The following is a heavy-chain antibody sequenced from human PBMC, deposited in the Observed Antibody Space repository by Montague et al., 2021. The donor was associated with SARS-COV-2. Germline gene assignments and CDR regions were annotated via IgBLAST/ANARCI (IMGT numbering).Heavy chain of an antibody. CDR3: ARSPEPMIILIITSLNWYFDL. V-gene: IGHV4-31*03. D-gene: IGHD3-22*01. CDR1: GGSISSGGYY. J-gene: IGHJ2*01. CDR2: IYYSGST. Sequence: TLSLTCTVSGGSISSGGYYWSWIRQHPGKGLEWIGYIYYSGSTYYNPSLKSRVTISEDTSKNQFSLKMSSVTAADTAVYYCARSPEPMIILIITSLNWYFDLWGRGTLVTVSS.